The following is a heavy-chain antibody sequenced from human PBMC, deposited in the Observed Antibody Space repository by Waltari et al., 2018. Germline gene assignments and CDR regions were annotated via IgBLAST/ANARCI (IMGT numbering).Heavy chain of an antibody. CDR1: GFALSSSG. V-gene: IGHV3-30*18. D-gene: IGHD1-7*01. Sequence: QVQLVESGGGVVQPGRSLRLSCAVSGFALSSSGMHWVRQVPGKGLEWVAGIVNDGIKYHADSVKGRFTISRDSSKNTLYLQMNSLRAEDTALYYCAKDRNYKWAFDYWGQGVLVTVSS. CDR2: IVNDGIK. CDR3: AKDRNYKWAFDY. J-gene: IGHJ4*02.